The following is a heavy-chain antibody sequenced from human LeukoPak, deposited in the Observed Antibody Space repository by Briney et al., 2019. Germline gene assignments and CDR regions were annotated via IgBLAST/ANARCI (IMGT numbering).Heavy chain of an antibody. Sequence: GGSLRLSCAASGFTFSSYAMHWVRRTPGKALEWVATISSDGGNRYYSDSVKGRFTISRDNSKNTLYLQMNSLRPEDTAVFHCARGRAVTGSTVIDYWGQGTLVTVPS. D-gene: IGHD6-19*01. CDR3: ARGRAVTGSTVIDY. CDR1: GFTFSSYA. J-gene: IGHJ4*02. CDR2: ISSDGGNR. V-gene: IGHV3-30-3*01.